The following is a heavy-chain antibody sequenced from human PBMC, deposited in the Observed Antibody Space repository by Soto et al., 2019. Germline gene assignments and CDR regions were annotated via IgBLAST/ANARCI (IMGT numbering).Heavy chain of an antibody. Sequence: SETLSLTCSVSGGSISSLGYYWSWIRQHPGKGLEWIGSILSTGSPHSNPSLKSRVTMSLDTSQNQLSLRVTSVTAADTAVYFCAARGSYFTYWGQGALVTVSS. CDR2: ILSTGSP. CDR3: AARGSYFTY. D-gene: IGHD1-26*01. V-gene: IGHV4-31*03. J-gene: IGHJ4*02. CDR1: GGSISSLGYY.